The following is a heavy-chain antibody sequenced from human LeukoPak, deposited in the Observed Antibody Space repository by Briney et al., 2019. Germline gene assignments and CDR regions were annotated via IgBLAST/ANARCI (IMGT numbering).Heavy chain of an antibody. J-gene: IGHJ6*02. V-gene: IGHV3-23*01. D-gene: IGHD3-22*01. CDR2: ISGSGGDA. CDR1: GFTFSSFP. CDR3: AKILGHDSSGHYYYSMDV. Sequence: GGSLRLSCAASGFTFSSFPMIWVRQAPGKGLEGVSSISGSGGDAYYTDSVRGRFTISRDNSKNTLYLQMNSLRVEDTAIYYCAKILGHDSSGHYYYSMDVWGQGTTVTVSS.